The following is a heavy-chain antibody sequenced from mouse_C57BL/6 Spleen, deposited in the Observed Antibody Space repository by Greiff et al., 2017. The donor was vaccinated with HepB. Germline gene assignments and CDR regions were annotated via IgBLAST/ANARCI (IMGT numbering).Heavy chain of an antibody. CDR2: IDPSDSYT. Sequence: QVQLKESGAELVRPGTSVKLSCKASGYTFTSYWMHWVKQRPGQGLEWIGVIDPSDSYTNYNQKFKGKATLTVDTSSSTAYMQLSSLTSEDSAVYYCARETGDEDYAMDYWGQGTSVTVSS. CDR3: ARETGDEDYAMDY. V-gene: IGHV1-59*01. CDR1: GYTFTSYW. J-gene: IGHJ4*01.